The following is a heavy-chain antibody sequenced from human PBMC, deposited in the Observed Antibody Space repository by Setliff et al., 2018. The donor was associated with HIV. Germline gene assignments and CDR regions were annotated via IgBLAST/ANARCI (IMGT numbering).Heavy chain of an antibody. CDR2: AYYGADR. CDR1: GASIVTTDHY. J-gene: IGHJ4*02. CDR3: ARTIQPSSSPFDF. D-gene: IGHD6-19*01. Sequence: SETLSLTCTVSGASIVTTDHYWGWVRQAPGKGLEWVGSAYYGADRYYSPSLRSRVTISVDTSKNQFSLSLRSVTAADTGTYYCARTIQPSSSPFDFWGQGMLVTVSS. V-gene: IGHV4-39*01.